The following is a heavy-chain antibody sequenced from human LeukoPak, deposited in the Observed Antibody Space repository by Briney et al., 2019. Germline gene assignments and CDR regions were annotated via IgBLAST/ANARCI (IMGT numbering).Heavy chain of an antibody. J-gene: IGHJ6*02. D-gene: IGHD1-7*01. CDR3: ARDRDVELDLYYGMDV. CDR2: IIPILGIA. CDR1: GGTFSSYA. Sequence: VASVKVSCKASGGTFSSYAISWVRQAPGQGLEWMGRIIPILGIANYAQKFQGRVTITADKSTSTAYMELSSLRSEDTAVYYCARDRDVELDLYYGMDVWGQGTTVTVSS. V-gene: IGHV1-69*04.